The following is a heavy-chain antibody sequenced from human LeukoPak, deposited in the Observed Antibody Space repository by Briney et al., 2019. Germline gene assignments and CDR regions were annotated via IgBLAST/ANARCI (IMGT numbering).Heavy chain of an antibody. Sequence: TLSLTCAVSGGSISSGGYSWSWIRQPPGKGLEWIGYIYYSGSTYYNPSLKSRVTISVDTSKNQFSLKLSSVTAADTAVYYCARGKKTYYYYMDVWGKGTTVTVSS. CDR1: GGSISSGGYS. V-gene: IGHV4-30-4*07. J-gene: IGHJ6*03. CDR3: ARGKKTYYYYMDV. CDR2: IYYSGST.